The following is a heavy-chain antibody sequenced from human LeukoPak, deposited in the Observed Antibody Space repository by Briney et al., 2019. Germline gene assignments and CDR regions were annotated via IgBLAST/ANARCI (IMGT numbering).Heavy chain of an antibody. D-gene: IGHD1-26*01. Sequence: SETLSLTCAVYGGSFSGYYWSWIRQPPGKGLEWIGEINHSGSTNYNPSLKSRVTISVDTSKNQFSPKLSSVTAADTAVYYCARGGSGSYGYYFDYWGQGTLVTVSS. CDR2: INHSGST. CDR3: ARGGSGSYGYYFDY. CDR1: GGSFSGYY. V-gene: IGHV4-34*01. J-gene: IGHJ4*02.